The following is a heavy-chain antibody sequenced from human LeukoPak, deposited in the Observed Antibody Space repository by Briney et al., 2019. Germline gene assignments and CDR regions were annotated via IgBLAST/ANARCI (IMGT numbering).Heavy chain of an antibody. J-gene: IGHJ6*02. D-gene: IGHD3-10*01. CDR3: ATGSGSTSLNYYYYGMDV. Sequence: ASVKVSCKASGYTFTGYYMHWVRQAPGQGLEWMGWINPNSGGTNYAQKFQGRVTMTRDTSISTAYMELSRLRSEDTAVYYCATGSGSTSLNYYYYGMDVWGQGTTVTVSS. V-gene: IGHV1-2*02. CDR1: GYTFTGYY. CDR2: INPNSGGT.